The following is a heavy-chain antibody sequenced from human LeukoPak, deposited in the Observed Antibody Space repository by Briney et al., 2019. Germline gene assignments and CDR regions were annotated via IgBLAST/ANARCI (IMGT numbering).Heavy chain of an antibody. CDR2: IIPIFGTA. Sequence: GASVKVSCKASGGTFSSYAISWVRQAPGQGLEWMGGIIPIFGTANYAQKFQGRVTITADESTSTAYMELSSLRSEDTAVYYCAREGGGYCSSTSCPSDYWGQGTLVTVSS. D-gene: IGHD2-2*01. V-gene: IGHV1-69*13. CDR1: GGTFSSYA. CDR3: AREGGGYCSSTSCPSDY. J-gene: IGHJ4*02.